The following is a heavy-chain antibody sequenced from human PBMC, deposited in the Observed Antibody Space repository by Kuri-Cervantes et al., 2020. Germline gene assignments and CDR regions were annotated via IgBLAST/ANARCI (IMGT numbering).Heavy chain of an antibody. CDR1: GFIFSSNV. J-gene: IGHJ4*02. CDR2: ISYDGLSK. CDR3: TSPSWGSSGWYPPDY. D-gene: IGHD6-19*01. Sequence: SLKISCVTSGFIFSSNVMHWVRQAPGRGLEWVALISYDGLSKFYANSVRGRVSISRDNSKNTLYLQFSSLRLEDTAVYYCTSPSWGSSGWYPPDYWGQGTLVTVSS. V-gene: IGHV3-30-3*01.